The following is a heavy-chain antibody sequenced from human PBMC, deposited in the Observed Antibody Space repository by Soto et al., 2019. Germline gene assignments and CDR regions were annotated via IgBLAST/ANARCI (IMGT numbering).Heavy chain of an antibody. CDR1: GGTFSSYA. D-gene: IGHD3-22*01. Sequence: ASVKVSCKASGGTFSSYAISWVRQAPGQGLEWMGGIIPIFGTANDAHKFQGRVTITAAESTSTAYMELSSLRSEDTAVYYCAGDGVEYYYDSSGYYHFDYWGQGTLVTVSS. V-gene: IGHV1-69*13. CDR3: AGDGVEYYYDSSGYYHFDY. J-gene: IGHJ4*02. CDR2: IIPIFGTA.